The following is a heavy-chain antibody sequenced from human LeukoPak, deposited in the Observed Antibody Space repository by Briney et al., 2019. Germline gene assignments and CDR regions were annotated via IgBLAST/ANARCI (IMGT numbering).Heavy chain of an antibody. CDR3: ARAGDCSSTSCKKDAFDI. CDR1: GFTFSSYS. V-gene: IGHV3-21*01. D-gene: IGHD2-2*01. Sequence: GGSLRLSCAASGFTFSSYSMNWVRQAPGKGLEWVSSISSSSSYIYYADSVKGRFTISRDNAKNSLYLQMNSLRAGDTAVYYCARAGDCSSTSCKKDAFDIWGQGTMVTVSS. CDR2: ISSSSSYI. J-gene: IGHJ3*02.